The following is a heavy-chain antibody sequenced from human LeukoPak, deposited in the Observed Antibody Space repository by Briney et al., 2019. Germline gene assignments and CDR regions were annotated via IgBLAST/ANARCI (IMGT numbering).Heavy chain of an antibody. CDR1: GFTFSTYS. V-gene: IGHV3-23*01. Sequence: GGSLRLSCAASGFTFSTYSMSWVRQAPGKGLEWVSVISGNGGDTFYADSVKGRFTISRDNSKHTLFLQMNSLRDEDTAVYYCAKGGLRGGTYNDDFWGQGTLVTVSS. CDR3: AKGGLRGGTYNDDF. J-gene: IGHJ4*02. CDR2: ISGNGGDT. D-gene: IGHD3-16*01.